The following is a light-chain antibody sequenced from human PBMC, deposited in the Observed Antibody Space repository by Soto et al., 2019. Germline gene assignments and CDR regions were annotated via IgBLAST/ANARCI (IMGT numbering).Light chain of an antibody. CDR2: GAS. J-gene: IGKJ5*01. V-gene: IGKV3-15*01. CDR1: QSVRTK. CDR3: QQANSFPIT. Sequence: EIVMTQSPDTLYVSPGEGATLSCRASQSVRTKLAWYQQKAGQAPRLLIYGASTRATGIPDRFSGSGSGTDFTLTISSLQPEDFATYYCQQANSFPITFGQGTRLEIK.